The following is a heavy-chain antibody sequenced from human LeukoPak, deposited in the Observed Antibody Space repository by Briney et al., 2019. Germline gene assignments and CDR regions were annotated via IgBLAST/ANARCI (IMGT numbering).Heavy chain of an antibody. D-gene: IGHD3-10*01. CDR2: ITGDTGST. J-gene: IGHJ4*02. CDR3: AKDAVAPGSGGDYFDY. CDR1: GVTFSSNA. V-gene: IGHV3-23*01. Sequence: PGGSLRLSCAASGVTFSSNAMSWVRQAPGKGLEWVSVITGDTGSTYYADSVKGRFTISRDNSKNTLSLQMNSLRAEDTAVYYCAKDAVAPGSGGDYFDYWGQGTLVTVSS.